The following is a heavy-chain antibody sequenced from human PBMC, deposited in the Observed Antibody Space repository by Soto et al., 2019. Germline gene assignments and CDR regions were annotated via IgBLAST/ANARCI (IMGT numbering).Heavy chain of an antibody. CDR1: GGSISSGGYY. Sequence: QVQLQESGPGLVTPAQTLSLTCTVSGGSISSGGYYWSWIRQHPGKGLEWIGYIYYSGSTYYNPSLKSRVTISVDTSKNQFSLKLSSVTAADTDVHYCARSLSVDTAMVYGYWGQGTLVTVSS. CDR2: IYYSGST. D-gene: IGHD5-18*01. V-gene: IGHV4-31*03. J-gene: IGHJ4*02. CDR3: ARSLSVDTAMVYGY.